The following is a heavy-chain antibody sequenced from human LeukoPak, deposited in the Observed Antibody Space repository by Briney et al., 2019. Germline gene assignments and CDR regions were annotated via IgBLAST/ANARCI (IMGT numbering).Heavy chain of an antibody. Sequence: SETLSLTCTVSGYSISSGYYWGWIRQPPGKGLEWIGSIYHSGSTYYNPSLKSRVTISVDTSKNQFSLKLSSVTAADTAVYYCARGNLGPFDYWGQGTLVTVSS. CDR1: GYSISSGYY. CDR3: ARGNLGPFDY. D-gene: IGHD1-14*01. CDR2: IYHSGST. V-gene: IGHV4-38-2*02. J-gene: IGHJ4*02.